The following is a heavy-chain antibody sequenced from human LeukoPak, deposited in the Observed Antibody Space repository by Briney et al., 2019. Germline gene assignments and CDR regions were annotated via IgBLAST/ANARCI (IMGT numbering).Heavy chain of an antibody. CDR2: VSFYNGNT. Sequence: ASVKVSCKASGYSLTNYGISWVRQAPGQGLEWMGWVSFYNGNTNYAQKVQGRVAMTTDTSTSTAYMELKSLRSDDTAVYYCAREGNSAAGFDYWGQGTLVTVSS. J-gene: IGHJ4*02. CDR1: GYSLTNYG. V-gene: IGHV1-18*01. CDR3: AREGNSAAGFDY. D-gene: IGHD1-1*01.